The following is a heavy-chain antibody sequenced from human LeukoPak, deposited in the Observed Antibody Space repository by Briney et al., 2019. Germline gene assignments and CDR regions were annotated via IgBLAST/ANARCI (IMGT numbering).Heavy chain of an antibody. D-gene: IGHD3-22*01. Sequence: SETLSLTCTVSGGSISSGGYYWSWIRQHPGKGLEWIEYIYYSGSTYYNPSLKSRVTISVDTSKNQFSLKLSSVTAADTAVYYCARGDDSSGYSYYFDYWGQGTLVTVSS. CDR2: IYYSGST. CDR1: GGSISSGGYY. J-gene: IGHJ4*02. V-gene: IGHV4-31*03. CDR3: ARGDDSSGYSYYFDY.